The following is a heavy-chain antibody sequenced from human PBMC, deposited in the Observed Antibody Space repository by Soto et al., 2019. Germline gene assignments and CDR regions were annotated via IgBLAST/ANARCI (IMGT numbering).Heavy chain of an antibody. Sequence: SSETLSLTCTVSGGSISSYYWSWIRQPPGKGLEWIGYIYYSGSTNYNPSLKSRVTISVDTSKNQFSLKLSSVTAADTAVYYCARKLYYDFWSGYPRRYYMDVWGKGTTVTVSS. J-gene: IGHJ6*03. CDR1: GGSISSYY. CDR3: ARKLYYDFWSGYPRRYYMDV. V-gene: IGHV4-59*08. CDR2: IYYSGST. D-gene: IGHD3-3*01.